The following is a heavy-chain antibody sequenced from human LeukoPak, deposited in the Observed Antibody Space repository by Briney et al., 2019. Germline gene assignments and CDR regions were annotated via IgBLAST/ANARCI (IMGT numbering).Heavy chain of an antibody. CDR2: INPNSGGT. V-gene: IGHV1-2*02. CDR1: GYTFTGYY. CDR3: AREEQGPMVRGVNPYDY. D-gene: IGHD3-10*01. Sequence: ASVKVSCKASGYTFTGYYMHWVRQAPGQGLEWMGWINPNSGGTNYAQKFQGRVTMTRDTSISTAYMELSRLRSDGTAVYYCAREEQGPMVRGVNPYDYWGQGTLVTVSS. J-gene: IGHJ4*02.